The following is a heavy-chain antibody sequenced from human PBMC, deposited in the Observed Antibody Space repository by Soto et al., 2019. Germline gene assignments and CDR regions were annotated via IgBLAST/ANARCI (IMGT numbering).Heavy chain of an antibody. CDR3: ARDRGPSSGYYPYWLDP. CDR1: GGTFSSYA. D-gene: IGHD3-22*01. J-gene: IGHJ5*02. V-gene: IGHV1-69*12. CDR2: IIPIFGTA. Sequence: QVQLVQSGAEVKKPGSSVKVSCKASGGTFSSYAISWVLQAPGQGLEWMGEIIPIFGTANYAQKFQGRVTITADESTSTAYMELSSLRSEDAAVYYCARDRGPSSGYYPYWLDPSGQGTLVTVSS.